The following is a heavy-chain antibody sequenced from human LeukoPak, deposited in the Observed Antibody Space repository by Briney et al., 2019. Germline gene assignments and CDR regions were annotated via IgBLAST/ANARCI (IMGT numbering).Heavy chain of an antibody. J-gene: IGHJ4*02. Sequence: QTGGSQRLSCAASGFTFSNYGMHWVRQAPGKGLEWVSAISGSGGSTYYADSVKGRFTISRDNSKNTLYLQMNSLRAEDTAVYYCAKGRTEDTYVVVPAAPFDYWGQGTLVTVSS. CDR3: AKGRTEDTYVVVPAAPFDY. CDR1: GFTFSNYG. D-gene: IGHD2-2*01. V-gene: IGHV3-23*01. CDR2: ISGSGGST.